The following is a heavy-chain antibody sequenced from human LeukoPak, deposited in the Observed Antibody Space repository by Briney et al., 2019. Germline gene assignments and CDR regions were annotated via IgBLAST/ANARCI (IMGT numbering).Heavy chain of an antibody. CDR3: ARYSKRGFDY. D-gene: IGHD4-11*01. J-gene: IGHJ4*02. CDR1: GGSISSSSYY. V-gene: IGHV4-39*07. Sequence: SETLSLTCTVSGGSISSSSYYWGWIRQPPGKGLEWIGSIYYSGSTYYNPSLKSRVTISVDTSKNQFSLKLSSVTAADTAVYYCARYSKRGFDYWGQGTLVTVSS. CDR2: IYYSGST.